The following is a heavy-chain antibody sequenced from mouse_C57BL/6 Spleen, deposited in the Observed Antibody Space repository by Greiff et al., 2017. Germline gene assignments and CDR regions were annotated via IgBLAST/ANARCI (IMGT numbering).Heavy chain of an antibody. CDR2: IYPGDGDT. CDR1: GYAFSSYW. Sequence: QVQLKQSGAELVKPGASVKISCKASGYAFSSYWMNWVKQRPGTGLERIGQIYPGDGDTNYNGKFKGKATLTADKSSSTAYMQLSSLTSEDSAVYFCARGDYDGSSSGYFDVWGTGTTVTVSS. CDR3: ARGDYDGSSSGYFDV. V-gene: IGHV1-80*01. D-gene: IGHD1-1*01. J-gene: IGHJ1*03.